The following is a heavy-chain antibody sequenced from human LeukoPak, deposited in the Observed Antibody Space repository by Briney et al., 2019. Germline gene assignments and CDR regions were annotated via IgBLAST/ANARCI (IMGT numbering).Heavy chain of an antibody. Sequence: SETLSLTCTVSGGSISSGGYYWSWIRQHPGKGLEWIGYIYYSGSTYYNPPLKSRVTISVDTSKNQFSLRLSSVTAADTAVYYCARMASYGDYGWFDPWGQGTLVTVSS. V-gene: IGHV4-31*03. CDR1: GGSISSGGYY. D-gene: IGHD4-17*01. CDR2: IYYSGST. CDR3: ARMASYGDYGWFDP. J-gene: IGHJ5*02.